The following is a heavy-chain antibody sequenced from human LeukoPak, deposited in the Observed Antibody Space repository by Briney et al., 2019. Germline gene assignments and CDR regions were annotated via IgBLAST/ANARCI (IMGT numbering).Heavy chain of an antibody. CDR2: TFYSGST. CDR3: VRHHLSYSSGWYG. V-gene: IGHV4-39*01. Sequence: PSGTLSLTCSVSGGSISSSDFYWGWIRQPPGKGLEWIGSTFYSGSTNYNPSLKSRVTISVDTSKNQFSLKVTSVTAADTAVYYCVRHHLSYSSGWYGWGQGTLVTVSS. D-gene: IGHD6-19*01. J-gene: IGHJ4*02. CDR1: GGSISSSDFY.